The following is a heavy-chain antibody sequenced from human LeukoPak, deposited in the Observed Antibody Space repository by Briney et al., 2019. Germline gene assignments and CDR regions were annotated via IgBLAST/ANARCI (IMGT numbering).Heavy chain of an antibody. J-gene: IGHJ6*03. Sequence: SETLSLTCTVSGGSISSYYWSWIRQPAGKGLEWIGRIYTGGSTNYNPSLKSRVTMSVDTSKNQFSLKLSSVTAADTAVYYCARDSAIQLWGGYYYYMDVWGKGTTVTVSS. CDR1: GGSISSYY. D-gene: IGHD5-18*01. CDR2: IYTGGST. V-gene: IGHV4-4*07. CDR3: ARDSAIQLWGGYYYYMDV.